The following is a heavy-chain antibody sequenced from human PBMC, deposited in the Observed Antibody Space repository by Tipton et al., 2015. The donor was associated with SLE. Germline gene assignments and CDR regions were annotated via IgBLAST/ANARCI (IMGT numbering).Heavy chain of an antibody. D-gene: IGHD6-6*01. J-gene: IGHJ4*02. CDR3: TIEYSSSDAFDF. CDR2: ISGSGTNK. V-gene: IGHV3-48*04. CDR1: GFTFSSYS. Sequence: SLRLSCAASGFTFSSYSMNWVRQAPGKGLEWVSYISGSGTNKYYADSVKGRFTISRDNAKNSLYLQMNSLRAEDTALYYCTIEYSSSDAFDFWGQGTLVTVSS.